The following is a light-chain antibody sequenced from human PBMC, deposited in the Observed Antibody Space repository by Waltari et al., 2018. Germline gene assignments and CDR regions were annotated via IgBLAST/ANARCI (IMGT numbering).Light chain of an antibody. J-gene: IGLJ2*01. CDR2: RSN. Sequence: QSVLTQPPSASGTPGQRVTISCFGSSSNIGSNYVYWYQQLPGTAPKLLIYRSNRRPSGVPNRLSGSKSGTSASLAISGLRSEDEADYHCAAWDDSLSGVVFGGGTKLTVL. CDR3: AAWDDSLSGVV. V-gene: IGLV1-47*01. CDR1: SSNIGSNY.